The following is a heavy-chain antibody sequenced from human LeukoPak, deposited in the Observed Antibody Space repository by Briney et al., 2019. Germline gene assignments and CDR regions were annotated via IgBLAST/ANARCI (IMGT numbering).Heavy chain of an antibody. CDR1: GFIFSNYY. J-gene: IGHJ5*02. Sequence: PGGSLRLSCAASGFIFSNYYLNWVRQAPGKGLEWVSCIHGSASYNYYADSVKGRFTVSRDSAKNTLYLQINSLRAEDTALYYCAKDFTSNSLNWFDPWGQGTLVTVSS. V-gene: IGHV3-21*04. CDR3: AKDFTSNSLNWFDP. CDR2: IHGSASYN. D-gene: IGHD3-16*01.